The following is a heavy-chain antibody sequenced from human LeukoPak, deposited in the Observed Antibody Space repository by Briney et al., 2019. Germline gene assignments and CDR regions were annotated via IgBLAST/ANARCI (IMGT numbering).Heavy chain of an antibody. CDR2: IYDSGST. V-gene: IGHV4-59*01. CDR3: ARVSPWSSSWYYFDY. Sequence: SETLSLTCTVSGGSISTYYWSWIRQPPGKGLEWIGYIYDSGSTNYNPSLKSRVSISLDTSKNQFSLKMRSVTAADTAVYYCARVSPWSSSWYYFDYWGQGTLVTVSS. D-gene: IGHD6-13*01. J-gene: IGHJ4*02. CDR1: GGSISTYY.